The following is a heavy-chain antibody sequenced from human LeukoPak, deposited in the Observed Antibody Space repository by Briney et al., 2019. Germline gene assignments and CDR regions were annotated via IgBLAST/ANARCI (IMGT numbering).Heavy chain of an antibody. CDR1: GGTFSSYA. J-gene: IGHJ4*02. CDR3: ARESRDGYNWVNY. D-gene: IGHD1-1*01. CDR2: IIPIIGIA. Sequence: SVKVSCKASGGTFSSYAISWVRQAPGQGLEWMGRIIPIIGIANYAQKFQGRVTITADKSTSTAYMELSSLRSEDTAVYYCARESRDGYNWVNYWGQGTLVTVSS. V-gene: IGHV1-69*04.